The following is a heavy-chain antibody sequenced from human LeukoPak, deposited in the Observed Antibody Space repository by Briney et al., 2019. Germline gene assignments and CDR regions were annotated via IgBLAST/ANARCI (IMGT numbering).Heavy chain of an antibody. CDR2: TYYRSRWGN. V-gene: IGHV6-1*01. CDR3: VRDSDDYYWALDF. CDR1: GESVSNKIDT. D-gene: IGHD3-10*01. Sequence: SQTLSLTCASSGESVSNKIDTWNWVRQSPSRGLEWLGRTYYRSRWGNDYAISVKGRITINPDTSRNQFSLQLNSVTPEDTAVYYCVRDSDDYYWALDFWGQGTPVTVSS. J-gene: IGHJ4*02.